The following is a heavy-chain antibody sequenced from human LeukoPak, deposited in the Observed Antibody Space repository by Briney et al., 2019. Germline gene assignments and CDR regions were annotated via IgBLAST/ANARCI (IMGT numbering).Heavy chain of an antibody. J-gene: IGHJ6*02. CDR1: GYSISSSNW. CDR2: IYYSGST. CDR3: ARHLTPDYGMDA. Sequence: PSETLSLTCAVSGYSISSSNWWGWIRQPPGKGLEWIGYIYYSGSTYYNPSLKSRVTMSVDTSKNQFSLKLSSVTAADTAVYYCARHLTPDYGMDAWGQGTTVTVSS. V-gene: IGHV4-28*01. D-gene: IGHD3-9*01.